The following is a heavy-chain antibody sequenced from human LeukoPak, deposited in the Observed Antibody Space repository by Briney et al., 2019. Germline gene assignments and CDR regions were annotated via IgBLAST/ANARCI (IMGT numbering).Heavy chain of an antibody. Sequence: SETLSLTCTVSGGSISSYYWSWIRQPPGRGLEWIGYIYYSWTTNYNPSLKSRVTISVDTSKDQFSLKLSSVTAAHTAMYYCATIAVAGNFDCWGQGTLVTVSS. CDR3: ATIAVAGNFDC. J-gene: IGHJ4*02. D-gene: IGHD6-13*01. CDR2: IYYSWTT. CDR1: GGSISSYY. V-gene: IGHV4-59*01.